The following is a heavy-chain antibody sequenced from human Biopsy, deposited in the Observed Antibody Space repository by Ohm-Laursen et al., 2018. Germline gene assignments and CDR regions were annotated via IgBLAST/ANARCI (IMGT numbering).Heavy chain of an antibody. V-gene: IGHV3-21*04. CDR3: ATGPVQMVYANLRGEFAS. CDR1: GVTLSGYS. CDR2: ISASSSYI. D-gene: IGHD2-8*01. Sequence: SLRLSCAAPGVTLSGYSMNWVRQAPGKGLEWVSSISASSSYIYYADSVKGRFTVSKENGKNSLYLQMNGLRADDTAVYYCATGPVQMVYANLRGEFASWGQGALVTVSS. J-gene: IGHJ5*02.